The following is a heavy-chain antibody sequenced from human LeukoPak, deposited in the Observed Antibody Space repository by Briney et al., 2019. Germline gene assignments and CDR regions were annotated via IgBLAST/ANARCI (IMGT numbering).Heavy chain of an antibody. CDR1: GVSISSGDYY. CDR3: ARPYYYDSRIDP. D-gene: IGHD3-22*01. J-gene: IGHJ5*02. V-gene: IGHV4-30-4*01. CDR2: IYYSGST. Sequence: SETLSLTCTVSGVSISSGDYYWSWVRQPPGKGLEWIGYIYYSGSTYYNPSLKSRVTISVDTSKNQLSLKLSSVTAADTAVYYCARPYYYDSRIDPWGQGTLVTVSS.